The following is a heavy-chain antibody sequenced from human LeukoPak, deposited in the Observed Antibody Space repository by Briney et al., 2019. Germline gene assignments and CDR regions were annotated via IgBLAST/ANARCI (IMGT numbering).Heavy chain of an antibody. CDR3: ARHKVRGVSTDY. CDR2: IYYSGST. D-gene: IGHD3-10*01. Sequence: ASETLSLTCTVSGGSISSSSYYWGWIRQPPGKGLEWIGSIYYSGSTYYNPSLKSRVTISVDTSKNQFSLKLSSVTAADTAVYYCARHKVRGVSTDYWGQGTLVTVSS. J-gene: IGHJ4*02. CDR1: GGSISSSSYY. V-gene: IGHV4-39*01.